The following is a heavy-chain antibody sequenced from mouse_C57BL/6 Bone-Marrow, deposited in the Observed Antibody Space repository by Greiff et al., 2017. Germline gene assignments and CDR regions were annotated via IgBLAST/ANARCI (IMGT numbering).Heavy chain of an antibody. Sequence: EVQLVESGGGLVQPGGSLSLSCAASGFTFTDYYMSWVRQPPGKALEWLGFIRNKANGYTTEYSASVKGRFTISRDNSQSILYLQMNALRAEDSATYYCARSYGSSYDGYWGQGTLVTVSA. CDR1: GFTFTDYY. J-gene: IGHJ3*02. V-gene: IGHV7-3*01. CDR3: ARSYGSSYDGY. CDR2: IRNKANGYTT. D-gene: IGHD1-1*01.